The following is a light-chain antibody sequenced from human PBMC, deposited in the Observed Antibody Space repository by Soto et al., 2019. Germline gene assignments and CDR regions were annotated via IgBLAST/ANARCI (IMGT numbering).Light chain of an antibody. J-gene: IGKJ5*01. CDR3: QQSYSTPIT. CDR2: AAA. V-gene: IGKV1-39*01. CDR1: QIISSY. Sequence: EIQMTQSPSSLSASVGERVTITCRASQIISSYLTWYQQKPGKAPKLLIYAAASWQSGVPARFSGSGSGTEFTLTISSLQPEDFATYYCQQSYSTPITFGQGTRLEIK.